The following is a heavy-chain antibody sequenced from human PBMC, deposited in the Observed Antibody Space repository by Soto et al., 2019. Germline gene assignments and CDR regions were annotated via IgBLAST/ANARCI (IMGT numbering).Heavy chain of an antibody. CDR1: GYSFTSYW. CDR3: ARLSPYGDYGDYYGMDV. Sequence: AESLKISCKGSGYSFTSYWISWVRQMPGKGLEWMGRIDPSDSYTNYSPSFQGHVTISADKSISTAYLQWSSLKASDTAMYYCARLSPYGDYGDYYGMDVWGQGTTVTVSS. V-gene: IGHV5-10-1*01. J-gene: IGHJ6*02. D-gene: IGHD4-17*01. CDR2: IDPSDSYT.